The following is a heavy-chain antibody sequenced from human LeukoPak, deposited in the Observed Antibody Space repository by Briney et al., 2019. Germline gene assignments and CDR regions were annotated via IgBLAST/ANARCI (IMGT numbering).Heavy chain of an antibody. Sequence: SETLSLTCTVSGGSISSSYWSWIRQPPGKGLEWIRYIYYSGSPNYNPSLKSRVTISVDTSKNQFSLKLSSVTAADTAVYYCARHYYYASGSPFDYWGQGTLVTVSS. CDR3: ARHYYYASGSPFDY. CDR2: IYYSGSP. V-gene: IGHV4-59*08. CDR1: GGSISSSY. J-gene: IGHJ4*02. D-gene: IGHD3-10*01.